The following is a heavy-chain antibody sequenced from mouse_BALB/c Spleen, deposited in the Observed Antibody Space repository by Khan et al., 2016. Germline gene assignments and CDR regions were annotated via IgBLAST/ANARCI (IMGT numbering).Heavy chain of an antibody. V-gene: IGHV1-87*01. CDR3: ASYYGSSYDYFDY. J-gene: IGHJ2*01. Sequence: QVQLQQSGAELARPGASVKLSCKASGYTFTSYWMQWVKQRPGQGLEWLGAIYPGDGDTRYTQKFKGKATLTADKSSSTAYMQLSSLASEDSAVYYCASYYGSSYDYFDYWGQGTTLTVSS. CDR2: IYPGDGDT. D-gene: IGHD1-1*01. CDR1: GYTFTSYW.